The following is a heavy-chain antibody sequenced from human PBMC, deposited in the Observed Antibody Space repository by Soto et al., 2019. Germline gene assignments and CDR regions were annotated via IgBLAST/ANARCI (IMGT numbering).Heavy chain of an antibody. CDR3: ARDLYPLAYYFDY. D-gene: IGHD2-8*01. V-gene: IGHV1-18*04. J-gene: IGHJ4*01. CDR2: VSGYNGKT. CDR1: GYTFTNHG. Sequence: ASVKVSCKASGYTFTNHGISWVRQAPGHGLEWMGWVSGYNGKTKYAQELQGRVTMTTETYTSTAYMELRSLRSDDTAVYYCARDLYPLAYYFDYW.